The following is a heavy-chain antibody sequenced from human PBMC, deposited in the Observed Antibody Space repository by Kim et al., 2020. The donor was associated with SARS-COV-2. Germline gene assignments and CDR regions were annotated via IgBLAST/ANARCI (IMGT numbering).Heavy chain of an antibody. D-gene: IGHD6-13*01. V-gene: IGHV3-48*04. CDR3: AREAAGMSFGMDV. Sequence: GGSLRLSCAASGFTFSAYTMNWVRQAPAKGLEWVSYISGTTTTIYYADSVKGRFTVSRDNTKNSLFLQMNSLRAEDTAVYYCAREAAGMSFGMDVWGQGTTVTVSS. J-gene: IGHJ6*02. CDR1: GFTFSAYT. CDR2: ISGTTTTI.